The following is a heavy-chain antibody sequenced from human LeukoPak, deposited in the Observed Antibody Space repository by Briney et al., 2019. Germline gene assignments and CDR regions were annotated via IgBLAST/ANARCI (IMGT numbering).Heavy chain of an antibody. CDR2: IRYDGSNK. V-gene: IGHV3-30*02. CDR1: GFTFSSYG. CDR3: AREALRYFDWPPGFGY. Sequence: PGGSLRLSCAASGFTFSSYGMHWVRQAPGKGLEWVAFIRYDGSNKYYADSAKGRFTISRDNAKNSLYLQMNSLRAEDTAVYYCAREALRYFDWPPGFGYWGQGTLVTVSS. J-gene: IGHJ4*02. D-gene: IGHD3-9*01.